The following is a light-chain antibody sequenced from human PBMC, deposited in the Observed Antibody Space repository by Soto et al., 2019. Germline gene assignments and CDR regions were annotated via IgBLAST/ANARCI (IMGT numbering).Light chain of an antibody. V-gene: IGLV1-44*01. CDR2: SND. CDR1: SSNIGRSS. Sequence: HSVLTQSPSASGTPGQRVTISCSGSSSNIGRSSVNWYQHLPGTAPKLLIYSNDRRPSGVPERFSGSKSGTSASLAISGLQSEDEADYYCSAWDDSLNGLYVFGTGTKVTVL. CDR3: SAWDDSLNGLYV. J-gene: IGLJ1*01.